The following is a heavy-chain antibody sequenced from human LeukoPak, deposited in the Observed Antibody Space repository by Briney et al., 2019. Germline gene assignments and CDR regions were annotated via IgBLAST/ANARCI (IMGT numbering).Heavy chain of an antibody. CDR2: IKQDGSEK. CDR3: AREAAYYDFWSGYQGG. D-gene: IGHD3-3*01. V-gene: IGHV3-7*01. J-gene: IGHJ4*02. CDR1: GFTFSSYW. Sequence: PGGSLRLSCTASGFTFSSYWMSWVRQAPGKGLEWVANIKQDGSEKYYVDSVKGRFTISRDNAKNSLYLQMNSLRAEDTVVYYCAREAAYYDFWSGYQGGWGQGTLVTVSS.